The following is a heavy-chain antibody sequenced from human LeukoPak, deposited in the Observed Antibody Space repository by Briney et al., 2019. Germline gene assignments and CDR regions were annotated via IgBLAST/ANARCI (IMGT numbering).Heavy chain of an antibody. D-gene: IGHD4-23*01. CDR2: ISAYNGNT. V-gene: IGHV1-18*01. Sequence: ASVKVPCKASGYTFTSYGISWVRQAPGQGLEWMGWISAYNGNTNYAQKLQGRVTMTTDTSTSTAYMELRSLRSDDTAVYYCARDHTVVTPLDYWGQGTLVTVSS. J-gene: IGHJ4*02. CDR3: ARDHTVVTPLDY. CDR1: GYTFTSYG.